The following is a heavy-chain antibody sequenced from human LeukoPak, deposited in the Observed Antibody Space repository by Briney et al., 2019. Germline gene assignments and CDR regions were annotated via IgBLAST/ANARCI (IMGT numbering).Heavy chain of an antibody. CDR3: ARLVSYDVLTENFYKYYMDV. J-gene: IGHJ6*03. Sequence: SETLSLTCTVSSGSISSNNDYWGWIREPPGKGLDWIGSIYYTGSTFYNPSLKSRVTMSLDALKNQFTLMVTSVTATDTAVYYCARLVSYDVLTENFYKYYMDVWGKGTTVTVSS. D-gene: IGHD3-9*01. CDR1: SGSISSNNDY. V-gene: IGHV4-39*01. CDR2: IYYTGST.